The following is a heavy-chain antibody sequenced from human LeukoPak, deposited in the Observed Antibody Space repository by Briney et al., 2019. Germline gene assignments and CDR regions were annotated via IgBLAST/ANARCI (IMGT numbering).Heavy chain of an antibody. CDR3: AKVQYSSGWYPRGGWFDP. CDR1: GFTFSDYY. J-gene: IGHJ5*02. D-gene: IGHD6-19*01. CDR2: ISSSGSTI. V-gene: IGHV3-11*01. Sequence: PGGSLRLSCAASGFTFSDYYMSWIRQAPGKGLEWVSYISSSGSTIYYADSVKGRFTISRDNAKNSLYLQMNSLRAEDTAVYYCAKVQYSSGWYPRGGWFDPWGQGTLVTVSS.